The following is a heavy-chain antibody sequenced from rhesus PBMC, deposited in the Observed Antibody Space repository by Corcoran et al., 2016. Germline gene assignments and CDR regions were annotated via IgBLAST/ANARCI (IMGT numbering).Heavy chain of an antibody. CDR1: GFTFSSYG. Sequence: VQLVLSGVGLVQPGGSLRLSCAASGFTFSSYGISWVRPAPGKGLEWCASISSAMNYIYYAESVKGRFTISEDNAKNSLFLQMNNLRAEDTAVYYCTSVVYSNYYDYWGQGVLVTVSS. J-gene: IGHJ4*01. CDR2: ISSAMNYI. D-gene: IGHD4-23*01. V-gene: IGHV3S16*01. CDR3: TSVVYSNYYDY.